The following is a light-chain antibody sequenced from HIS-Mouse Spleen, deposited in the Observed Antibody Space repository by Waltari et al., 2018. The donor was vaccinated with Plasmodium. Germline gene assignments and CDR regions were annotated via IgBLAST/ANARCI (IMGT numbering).Light chain of an antibody. V-gene: IGKV3-15*01. Sequence: EIGMTQAPATLSVSPGGRATRSCRASQSVSRNLAWYQQKPGQAPRLLIYGASTRATGIPASFSGSGSGTEFTLTISSLQSEDFAVDYCQQYNNWSFTFGPGTKVDIK. CDR3: QQYNNWSFT. CDR1: QSVSRN. J-gene: IGKJ3*01. CDR2: GAS.